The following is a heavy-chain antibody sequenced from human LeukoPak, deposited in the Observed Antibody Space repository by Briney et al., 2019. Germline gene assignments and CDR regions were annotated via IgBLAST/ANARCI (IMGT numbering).Heavy chain of an antibody. J-gene: IGHJ5*02. CDR2: MNPNSGNT. D-gene: IGHD2-8*01. Sequence: ASVKVSCKASGYTFTSYDINWVRQATGQGLEWMGWMNPNSGNTGYAQKFQGRVTITRNTSISTAYMELSSLRSEDAAVYYCARGGLIGGPGAPFDPWGQGTLVTVSS. CDR3: ARGGLIGGPGAPFDP. V-gene: IGHV1-8*03. CDR1: GYTFTSYD.